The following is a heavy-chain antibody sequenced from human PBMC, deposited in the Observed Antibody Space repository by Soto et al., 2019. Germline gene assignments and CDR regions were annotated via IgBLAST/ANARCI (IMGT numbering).Heavy chain of an antibody. D-gene: IGHD2-2*01. V-gene: IGHV4-30-4*01. CDR3: ARAPAALYYFYGMDV. CDR2: IYYSGST. CDR1: GGSISSGDYY. J-gene: IGHJ6*02. Sequence: QVKVQESGPGLVKPSQTLSLTCTVSGGSISSGDYYWSWIRQPPGKGLEWIGCIYYSGSTYYNPSLKSRLTISLDTSKNQFSLKLSSVTAADTAMYYCARAPAALYYFYGMDVWGQGTTVTVSS.